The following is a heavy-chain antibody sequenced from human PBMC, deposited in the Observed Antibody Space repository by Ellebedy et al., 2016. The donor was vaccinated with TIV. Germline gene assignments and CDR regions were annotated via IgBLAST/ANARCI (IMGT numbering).Heavy chain of an antibody. J-gene: IGHJ4*02. D-gene: IGHD1-1*01. CDR2: IIPILGIA. V-gene: IGHV1-69*04. CDR3: ASGDGGTGW. CDR1: GGTFSSYA. Sequence: AASVKVSCKASGGTFSSYAISWVRQAPGQGLEWMGRIIPILGIANYAQKFQGRVTITADKSTSTAYMELSSLRSDDTAVYYCASGDGGTGWWGQGTLVTVSS.